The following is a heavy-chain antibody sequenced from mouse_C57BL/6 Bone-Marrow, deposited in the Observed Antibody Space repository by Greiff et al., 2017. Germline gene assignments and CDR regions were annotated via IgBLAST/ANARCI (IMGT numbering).Heavy chain of an antibody. CDR1: GFSLTSYG. V-gene: IGHV2-2*01. D-gene: IGHD1-1*01. CDR2: IWSGGST. Sequence: VHLVESGPGLVQPSQSLSITCTVSGFSLTSYGVHWVRQSPGKGLEWLGVIWSGGSTDYNAAFISRLSISKDNSKSQVFFKMNSLQADDTAIYYCATAYYGSSYNWYFDVWGTGTTVTVSS. CDR3: ATAYYGSSYNWYFDV. J-gene: IGHJ1*03.